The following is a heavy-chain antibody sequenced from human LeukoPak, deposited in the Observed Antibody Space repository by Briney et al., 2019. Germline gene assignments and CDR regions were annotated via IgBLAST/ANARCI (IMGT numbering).Heavy chain of an antibody. J-gene: IGHJ4*02. CDR3: ARIDGEYGVLVY. D-gene: IGHD4-17*01. CDR1: GGTFNTYA. Sequence: ASVKVSCKASGGTFNTYAINWVRQAPEQGLEWLGRIIPIFGTPHYAQKFQGRVTITADRSTSTAYMELSSLKADDTAVYYCARIDGEYGVLVYWGQGTLVTVSS. CDR2: IIPIFGTP. V-gene: IGHV1-69*06.